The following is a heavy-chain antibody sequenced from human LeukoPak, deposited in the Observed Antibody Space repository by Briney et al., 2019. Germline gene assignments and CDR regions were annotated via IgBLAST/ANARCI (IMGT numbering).Heavy chain of an antibody. D-gene: IGHD3-22*01. CDR3: ARRDYADSSGYMPLFDS. Sequence: GGSLRLSCAASGFTFNNYAVSCVRQAPGKGLEWVSGMSGSGGSTYYADSVEGRFTISRDNSKNPLYLKMNRLRAEDTAVYYCARRDYADSSGYMPLFDSWGQGTLVTVSS. CDR2: MSGSGGST. J-gene: IGHJ4*02. CDR1: GFTFNNYA. V-gene: IGHV3-23*01.